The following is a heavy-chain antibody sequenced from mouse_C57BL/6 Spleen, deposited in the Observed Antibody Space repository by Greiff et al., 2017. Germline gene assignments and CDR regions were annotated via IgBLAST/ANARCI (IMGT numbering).Heavy chain of an antibody. J-gene: IGHJ4*01. Sequence: QVQLKQPGAELVKPGASVKMSCKASGYTFTSYWITWVKQRPGQGLEWIGDIYPGSGSTNYNEKFKSKATLTVDTSSSTAYMQLSSLTSEDSAVYYCARGLRRGIGYAMDYWGQGTSVTVSS. CDR1: GYTFTSYW. D-gene: IGHD2-12*01. CDR3: ARGLRRGIGYAMDY. V-gene: IGHV1-55*01. CDR2: IYPGSGST.